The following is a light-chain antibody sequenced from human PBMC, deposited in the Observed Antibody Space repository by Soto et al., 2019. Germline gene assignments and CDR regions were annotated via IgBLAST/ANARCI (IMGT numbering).Light chain of an antibody. J-gene: IGKJ5*01. V-gene: IGKV3-11*01. Sequence: EIVLTQSPATLSLSPGERATLSCSASQSVDRYLAWYQQKPGQAPRLLIYDASNRATGIPARFSGSGSGTDFTLTISSLEPEDFALYYCQHRRNWPHTFGQGTRLEIK. CDR2: DAS. CDR3: QHRRNWPHT. CDR1: QSVDRY.